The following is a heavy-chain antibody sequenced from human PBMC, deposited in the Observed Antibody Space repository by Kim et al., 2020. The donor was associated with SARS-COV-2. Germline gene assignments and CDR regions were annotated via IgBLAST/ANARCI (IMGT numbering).Heavy chain of an antibody. CDR3: AKEAGIAAAGTSWYFDL. Sequence: VKGRFTISRDNSKNSLYLQMNSLRTEDTALYYWAKEAGIAAAGTSWYFDLWGRGTLVTVSS. J-gene: IGHJ2*01. D-gene: IGHD6-13*01. V-gene: IGHV3-43*01.